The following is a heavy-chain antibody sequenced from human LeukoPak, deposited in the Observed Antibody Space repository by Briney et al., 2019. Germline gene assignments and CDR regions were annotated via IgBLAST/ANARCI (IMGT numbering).Heavy chain of an antibody. CDR2: IIPIFGTA. Sequence: SVKVSCKASGGTFSSYAISWVRQAPGQGLEWMGRIIPIFGTANYAQKFQGRVTITTDGSTSTAYMELSSLRSEDTAVYYCARGGPFPSSSSSREYYLDYWGQGTLVTDSS. J-gene: IGHJ4*02. CDR3: ARGGPFPSSSSSREYYLDY. V-gene: IGHV1-69*05. D-gene: IGHD6-6*01. CDR1: GGTFSSYA.